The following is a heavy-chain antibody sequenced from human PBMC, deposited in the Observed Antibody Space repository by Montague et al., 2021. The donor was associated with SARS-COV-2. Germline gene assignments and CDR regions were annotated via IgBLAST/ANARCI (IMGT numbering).Heavy chain of an antibody. D-gene: IGHD3-10*01. J-gene: IGHJ6*02. V-gene: IGHV3-23*01. CDR2: ISSGGETT. Sequence: SLRLSCAASGFRFDSYAMSWVRQAPGKGLEWPSAISSGGETTDYADSMKGRFTLSRDNSMNTPYLQMNRLRGEDTAVYYCAKGIYMRRGVSHGMDVWGQGTTVTVSS. CDR1: GFRFDSYA. CDR3: AKGIYMRRGVSHGMDV.